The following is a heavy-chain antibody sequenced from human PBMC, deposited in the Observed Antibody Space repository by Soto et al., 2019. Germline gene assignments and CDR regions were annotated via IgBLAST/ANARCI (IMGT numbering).Heavy chain of an antibody. CDR1: GGSISSYY. CDR3: ASQKVATRIDY. D-gene: IGHD2-15*01. CDR2: IYYSGST. V-gene: IGHV4-59*08. J-gene: IGHJ4*02. Sequence: ASETLSLTCTVSGGSISSYYWSWIRQPPGKGLEWIGYIYYSGSTNYNPSLKSRVTISVDTSKNQFSLKLSSVTAADTAVYYCASQKVATRIDYWGQGTLVTVSS.